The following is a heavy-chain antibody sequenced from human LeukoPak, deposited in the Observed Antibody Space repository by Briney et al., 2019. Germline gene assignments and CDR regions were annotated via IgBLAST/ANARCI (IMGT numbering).Heavy chain of an antibody. D-gene: IGHD3-3*01. CDR1: GGSISSSSYY. CDR3: ARLVWRQPHPDY. CDR2: IYYSGST. V-gene: IGHV4-39*01. Sequence: SETLSLTCTVSGGSISSSSYYWGWIRQPPGKGLEWIGSIYYSGSTYYNPSLKSRVTISVDTSKNQFSLKLSSVTAADTAVYYCARLVWRQPHPDYWGQGTRVTVSS. J-gene: IGHJ4*02.